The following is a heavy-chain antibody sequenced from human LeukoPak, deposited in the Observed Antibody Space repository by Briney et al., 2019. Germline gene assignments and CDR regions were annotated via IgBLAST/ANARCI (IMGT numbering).Heavy chain of an antibody. V-gene: IGHV4-34*01. Sequence: PSETLSLTCAVYGGSFSGYYWSWIRQPPGKGLEWIGEINHSGITNYNPSLKSRVTISVDTSKNQFSLKLSSVTAADTAVYYCATRYYDSSGYYYLGYRGQGTLVTVSS. D-gene: IGHD3-22*01. J-gene: IGHJ4*02. CDR1: GGSFSGYY. CDR3: ATRYYDSSGYYYLGY. CDR2: INHSGIT.